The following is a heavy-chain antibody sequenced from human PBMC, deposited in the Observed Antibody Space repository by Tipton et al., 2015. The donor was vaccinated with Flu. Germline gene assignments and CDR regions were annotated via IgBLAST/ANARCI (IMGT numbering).Heavy chain of an antibody. CDR3: ARDGGQNGDCGH. CDR2: MNPRDETT. Sequence: QVQLVQSGAEVKKPGASVKVSCKTSGYTFTSNHMHWVRQAPGQGLEWMGIMNPRDETTTYAQRLQGRVSMTSDTSTSTVYMELSSLRSDGTAVYYCARDGGQNGDCGHWGQGTLVPVSS. CDR1: GYTFTSNH. J-gene: IGHJ4*02. D-gene: IGHD2-21*02. V-gene: IGHV1-46*01.